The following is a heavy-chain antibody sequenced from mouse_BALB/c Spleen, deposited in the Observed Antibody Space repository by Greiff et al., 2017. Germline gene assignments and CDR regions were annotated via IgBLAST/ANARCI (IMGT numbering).Heavy chain of an antibody. V-gene: IGHV1-7*01. CDR1: GYTFTSYW. Sequence: VQGVESGAELAKPGASVKMSCKASGYTFTSYWMHWVKQRPGQGLEWIGYINPSTGYTEYNQKFKDKATLTADKSSSTAYMQLSSLTSEDSAVYYCASFTTATAYWGQGTLVTVSA. CDR2: INPSTGYT. D-gene: IGHD1-2*01. CDR3: ASFTTATAY. J-gene: IGHJ3*01.